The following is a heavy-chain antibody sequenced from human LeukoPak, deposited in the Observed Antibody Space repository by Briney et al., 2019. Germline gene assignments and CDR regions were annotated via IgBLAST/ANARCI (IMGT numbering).Heavy chain of an antibody. V-gene: IGHV4-59*01. D-gene: IGHD2-2*01. J-gene: IGHJ5*02. CDR2: IYNSGST. CDR1: GGSISSFY. CDR3: ARLYCSSTSCYAGIGWFDP. Sequence: SETLSLTCTVSGGSISSFYWSWIRQPPGKGLEYIGYIYNSGSTNYSPSLKSRVTISVDTSKNQFSLKLSSVAAADTAVYYCARLYCSSTSCYAGIGWFDPWGQGTLVTVSS.